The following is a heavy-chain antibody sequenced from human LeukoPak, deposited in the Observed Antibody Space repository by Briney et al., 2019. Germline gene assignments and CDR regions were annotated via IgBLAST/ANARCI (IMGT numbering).Heavy chain of an antibody. Sequence: PGGSLRLSCSASGFTFSNYALHWVRQAPGKGPEWVSAISSGGVTFYPDSVKGRFTISRDSSKNALFLQMNSLRAEDTALYYCARDCHWPNDALDLWGQGTMVTVSS. CDR2: ISSGGVT. J-gene: IGHJ3*01. V-gene: IGHV3-23*01. CDR1: GFTFSNYA. CDR3: ARDCHWPNDALDL. D-gene: IGHD1-1*01.